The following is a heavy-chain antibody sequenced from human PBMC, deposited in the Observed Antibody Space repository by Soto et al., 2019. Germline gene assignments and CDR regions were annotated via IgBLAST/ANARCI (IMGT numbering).Heavy chain of an antibody. CDR1: GFTFSSYA. CDR2: ISYDGSNK. V-gene: IGHV3-30-3*01. D-gene: IGHD6-19*01. Sequence: QVQLVESGGGVVQPGRSLRLSCAASGFTFSSYAMHWVRQAPGKGLEWVAVISYDGSNKYYADSVKGRFTISRDNSKNTRYLQMNSLRAEDTAVYYCARTGYSSGWYFGGYYYGMDVWGQGTTVTVSS. J-gene: IGHJ6*02. CDR3: ARTGYSSGWYFGGYYYGMDV.